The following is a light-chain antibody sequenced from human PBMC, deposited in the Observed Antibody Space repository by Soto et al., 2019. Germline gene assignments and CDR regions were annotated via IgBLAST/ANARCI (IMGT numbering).Light chain of an antibody. V-gene: IGLV2-14*01. CDR2: DVS. CDR1: SSDVGAYNY. Sequence: QSALTQPASVSGSPGQSITISCTGTSSDVGAYNYVSWYQQHPGKGPKLMIYDVSNRPSGVSNRFSGSKSGSTASLTISGLRPEEEGDYYCSSYRRTTTLVFGGWTKLTVL. J-gene: IGLJ3*02. CDR3: SSYRRTTTLV.